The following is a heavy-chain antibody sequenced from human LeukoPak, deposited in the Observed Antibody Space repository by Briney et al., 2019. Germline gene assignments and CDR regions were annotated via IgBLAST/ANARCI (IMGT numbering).Heavy chain of an antibody. D-gene: IGHD3-16*01. CDR2: IYTSGST. J-gene: IGHJ3*02. CDR1: GGSISSSSYY. CDR3: ARGGPRDAFDI. Sequence: SETLSLTCTVSGGSISSSSYYWGWIRQPPGKGLEWIGRIYTSGSTNYNPSLKSRVTISVDTSKNQFSLKLSSVTAADTAVYYCARGGPRDAFDIWGQGTMVTVSS. V-gene: IGHV4-39*07.